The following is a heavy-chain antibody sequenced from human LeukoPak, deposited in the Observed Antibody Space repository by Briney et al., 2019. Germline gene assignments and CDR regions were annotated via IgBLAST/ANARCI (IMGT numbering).Heavy chain of an antibody. Sequence: PGRSLRLSCAASGFTFSSYGMHWVRQAPGRGLEWVAVIWYDGSNKYYADSVKGRFTTSRDNSKNTLYLQMNSLRAEDTAVYYCAILGCSYGRWELDYYYGMDVWGQGTTVTVSS. CDR1: GFTFSSYG. V-gene: IGHV3-33*01. CDR3: AILGCSYGRWELDYYYGMDV. D-gene: IGHD5-18*01. CDR2: IWYDGSNK. J-gene: IGHJ6*02.